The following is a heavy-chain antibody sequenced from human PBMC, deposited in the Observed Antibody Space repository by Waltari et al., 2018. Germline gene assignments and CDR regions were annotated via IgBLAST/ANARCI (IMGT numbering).Heavy chain of an antibody. D-gene: IGHD3-16*01. CDR2: IGTSDRSI. Sequence: ELQLVESVGGLEQPGGSLRLSCAGSALNCGSFEMRWVRQARGKGLEWVSYIGTSDRSIYYADSVRGRFTISRDNAKNSLYLHMNNLRAEDTAVYYCARVGGYYYYYMDVWGKGTTVTVSS. CDR3: ARVGGYYYYYMDV. V-gene: IGHV3-48*03. J-gene: IGHJ6*03. CDR1: ALNCGSFE.